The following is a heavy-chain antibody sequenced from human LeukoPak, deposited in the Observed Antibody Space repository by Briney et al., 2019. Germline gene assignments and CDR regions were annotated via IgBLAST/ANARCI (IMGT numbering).Heavy chain of an antibody. D-gene: IGHD5-18*01. J-gene: IGHJ5*02. CDR2: IYYSGST. V-gene: IGHV4-34*01. CDR3: ARHYTAMVPTDWFDP. Sequence: SETLSLTCAVYGGSFSGYYWSWIRQPPGKGLEWIGSIYYSGSTYYNPSLKSRVTISVDTSKNQFSLKLSSVTAADTAVYYCARHYTAMVPTDWFDPWGQGTLVTVSS. CDR1: GGSFSGYY.